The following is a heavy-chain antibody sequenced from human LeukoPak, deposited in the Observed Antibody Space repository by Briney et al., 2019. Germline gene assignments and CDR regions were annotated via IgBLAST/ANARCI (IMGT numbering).Heavy chain of an antibody. CDR1: GFIFSTYW. J-gene: IGHJ6*02. CDR2: IKPDGSVT. Sequence: GGSLRLSCAASGFIFSTYWMSWVRQAPGKGLEWVASIKPDGSVTHYVDSVKGRFTISRDNAKNSVHLQMNSLRAEDAALYYCARKNGMDVWGQGTTVTVSS. V-gene: IGHV3-7*01. CDR3: ARKNGMDV.